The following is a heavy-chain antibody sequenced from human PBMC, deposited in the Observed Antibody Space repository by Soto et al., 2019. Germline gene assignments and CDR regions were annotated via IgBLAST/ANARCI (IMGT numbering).Heavy chain of an antibody. Sequence: GGSLRLFCAASGFTVSSNYMSWVRQAPGKGLEWVSVIYSGGSTYYADSVKGRFTISRDNSKNTLYLQMNSLRAEDTAVYYCARSRVATAWYYYGMDVWGQGTTVTVSS. CDR3: ARSRVATAWYYYGMDV. J-gene: IGHJ6*02. CDR2: IYSGGST. CDR1: GFTVSSNY. V-gene: IGHV3-53*01. D-gene: IGHD5-12*01.